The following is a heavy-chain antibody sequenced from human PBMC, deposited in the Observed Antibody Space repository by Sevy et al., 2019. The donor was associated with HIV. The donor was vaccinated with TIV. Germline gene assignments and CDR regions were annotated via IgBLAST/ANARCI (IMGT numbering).Heavy chain of an antibody. V-gene: IGHV3-11*01. CDR3: ARDLGGGPDAFDI. Sequence: GGSLRLSCAASGFIFSDYYISWIRQAPGKGLEWVSCISDSGSTLYYADSVKGRITISRDNTKNSLFLEINSLRVEDTAIYYCARDLGGGPDAFDIWGQGTMVTVSS. CDR1: GFIFSDYY. J-gene: IGHJ3*02. CDR2: ISDSGSTL. D-gene: IGHD3-16*01.